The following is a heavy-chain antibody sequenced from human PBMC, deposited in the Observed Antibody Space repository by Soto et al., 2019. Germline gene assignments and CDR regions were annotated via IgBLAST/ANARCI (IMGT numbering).Heavy chain of an antibody. CDR3: AKDRGYCSGGSCYYFDY. J-gene: IGHJ4*02. CDR2: ISYDGSNK. D-gene: IGHD2-15*01. CDR1: GFTFSSYG. V-gene: IGHV3-30*18. Sequence: QVQLVESGGGVVQPGRSLRLSCAASGFTFSSYGMHWVRQAPGKGLEWVAVISYDGSNKYYADSVKGRFTISRDNSKNTLYLQMNSLSAEDTAVYYCAKDRGYCSGGSCYYFDYWGQGTLVTVSS.